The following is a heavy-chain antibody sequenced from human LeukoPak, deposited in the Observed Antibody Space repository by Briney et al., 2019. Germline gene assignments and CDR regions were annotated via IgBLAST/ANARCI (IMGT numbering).Heavy chain of an antibody. CDR2: IYYSGST. J-gene: IGHJ4*02. CDR1: GGSISSSSYY. CDR3: ARVRPYSYGTSTGPPTPFDY. V-gene: IGHV4-39*07. Sequence: SETLSLTCTVSGGSISSSSYYWGWIRQPPGKGLEWIGSIYYSGSTYYNPSLKSRVTISVDTSKNQFSLKLSSVTAADTAVYYCARVRPYSYGTSTGPPTPFDYWGQGTLVTVSS. D-gene: IGHD5-18*01.